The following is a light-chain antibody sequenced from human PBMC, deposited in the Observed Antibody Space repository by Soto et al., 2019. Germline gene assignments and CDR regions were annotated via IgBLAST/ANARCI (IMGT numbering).Light chain of an antibody. V-gene: IGLV1-44*01. Sequence: QSVLSQPPSASGTPGQRVTISCSGSSANIGSNTVNWYQQLPGTAPKLLIYSNNQRPSGVPDRFSASKSGTSASLAISGLRSEDEADYYCAAWDDSLNGHVVFGGGTKLTVL. J-gene: IGLJ2*01. CDR2: SNN. CDR1: SANIGSNT. CDR3: AAWDDSLNGHVV.